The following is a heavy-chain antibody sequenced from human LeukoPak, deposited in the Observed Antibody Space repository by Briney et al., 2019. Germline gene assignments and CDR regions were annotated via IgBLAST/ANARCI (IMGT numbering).Heavy chain of an antibody. V-gene: IGHV4-34*01. CDR3: ARGTLRRIMITFGGVIVIGDYFDY. D-gene: IGHD3-16*02. J-gene: IGHJ4*02. Sequence: SETLSLTCAVYGGSFSGYYWSWIRQPPGKGLEWIGEINHSGSTNYNPSLKSRVTISVDTSKNQFSLKLSSVTAADTAVCYCARGTLRRIMITFGGVIVIGDYFDYWGQGTLVTVSS. CDR2: INHSGST. CDR1: GGSFSGYY.